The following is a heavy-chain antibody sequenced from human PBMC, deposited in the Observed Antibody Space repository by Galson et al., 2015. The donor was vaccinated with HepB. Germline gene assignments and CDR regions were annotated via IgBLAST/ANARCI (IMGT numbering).Heavy chain of an antibody. CDR3: ARHREQWLIQDWYFDL. Sequence: QSGAEVKKPGESLRISCKGSGYSFTSYWINWVRQMPGKGLEWMGTIAPTDSYTKYSPSFQGHVTISVDKSISTAYLQWSSLKVSDTAMYYCARHREQWLIQDWYFDLWGRGTLVTVSS. J-gene: IGHJ2*01. V-gene: IGHV5-10-1*01. D-gene: IGHD6-19*01. CDR1: GYSFTSYW. CDR2: IAPTDSYT.